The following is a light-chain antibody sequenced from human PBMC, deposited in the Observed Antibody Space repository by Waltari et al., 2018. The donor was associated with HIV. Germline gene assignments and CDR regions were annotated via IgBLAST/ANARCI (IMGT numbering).Light chain of an antibody. J-gene: IGKJ4*01. CDR1: QSVSTS. Sequence: EIVLTQSPDTLSLSPGERVTLSCRASQSVSTSLGWYQQKPGLAPRLLISDASNRATGVPARFSGSGSRTDFTLTINGLEPEDFAVYYCQQRSTWPITFGAGTKVEIK. CDR3: QQRSTWPIT. V-gene: IGKV3-11*01. CDR2: DAS.